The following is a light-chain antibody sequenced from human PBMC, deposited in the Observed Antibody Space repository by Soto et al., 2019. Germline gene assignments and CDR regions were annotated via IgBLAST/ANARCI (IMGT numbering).Light chain of an antibody. Sequence: DIQLTQSPSSLSASVGDRVTITCRASQIISTWLAWYRQKSGEAPKLLIYRASNLVSGVPSRFSGSGSGTEFTLTISGLQPDDFSIYYCQHYETYSGTFGPGTKVDL. CDR1: QIISTW. CDR3: QHYETYSGT. CDR2: RAS. V-gene: IGKV1-5*03. J-gene: IGKJ3*01.